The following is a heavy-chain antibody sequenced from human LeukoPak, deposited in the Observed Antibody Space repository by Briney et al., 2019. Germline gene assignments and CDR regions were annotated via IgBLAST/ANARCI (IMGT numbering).Heavy chain of an antibody. CDR2: VNSDGSST. D-gene: IGHD2-2*01. CDR3: VRAGRQCSSTSCYVYYYGMDV. CDR1: GFTFSSYW. J-gene: IGHJ6*02. Sequence: GRSLRLSCVASGFTFSSYWMHWVRQAPGKGLVWVSRVNSDGSSTNYAASVKGRFTISRDNAKNTLYLQMNSLRAEDTAVYYCVRAGRQCSSTSCYVYYYGMDVWGQGTTVAVSS. V-gene: IGHV3-74*01.